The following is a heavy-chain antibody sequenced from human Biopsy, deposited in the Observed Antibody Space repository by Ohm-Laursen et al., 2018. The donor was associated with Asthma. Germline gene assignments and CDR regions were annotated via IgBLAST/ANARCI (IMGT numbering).Heavy chain of an antibody. CDR1: GGSISSSSYY. V-gene: IGHV4-39*01. J-gene: IGHJ4*02. CDR2: IYYSGST. Sequence: TLSLTCTVSGGSISSSSYYWGWIRRPPGKGLEFIGTIYYSGSTYYNPSLKSRVTLSVYASKNQFSLKLTSVTAADTAVYYCVSPPGYWGQGTRVTVSS. CDR3: VSPPGY.